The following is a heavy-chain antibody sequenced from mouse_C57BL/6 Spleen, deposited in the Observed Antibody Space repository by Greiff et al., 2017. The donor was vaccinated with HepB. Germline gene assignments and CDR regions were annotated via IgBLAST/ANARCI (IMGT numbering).Heavy chain of an antibody. Sequence: VQLQQSGPELVKPGASVKIPCKASGYTFTDYNMDWVKQSHGKSLEWIGDINPNNGGTIYNQKFKGKATLTVDKSSSTAYMELRSLTSEDTAVYYCARRWDGYYYAMDYWGQGTSVTVSS. D-gene: IGHD4-1*01. V-gene: IGHV1-18*01. CDR1: GYTFTDYN. CDR3: ARRWDGYYYAMDY. J-gene: IGHJ4*01. CDR2: INPNNGGT.